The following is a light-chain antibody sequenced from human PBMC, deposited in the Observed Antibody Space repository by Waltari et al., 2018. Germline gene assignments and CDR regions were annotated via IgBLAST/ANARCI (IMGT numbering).Light chain of an antibody. CDR2: GAS. V-gene: IGKV3-15*01. CDR3: QQYYVWPPIT. J-gene: IGKJ4*01. Sequence: VLLTQSPASLSVSPGDTVILSCRANQSVRTNLVWYQQKAGQAPRTLIYGASTRASGVPSRFSGSVSETDFTLIISSLQSEDAAVYFCQQYYVWPPITFGGGTKLEI. CDR1: QSVRTN.